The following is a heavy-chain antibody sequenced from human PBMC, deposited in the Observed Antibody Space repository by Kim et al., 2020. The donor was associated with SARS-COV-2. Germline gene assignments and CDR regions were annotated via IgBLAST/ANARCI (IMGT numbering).Heavy chain of an antibody. D-gene: IGHD3-10*01. CDR1: GGSISSYY. CDR3: ARQRGSGSYWSTNYYYGM. V-gene: IGHV4-59*08. Sequence: SETLSLTCTVSGGSISSYYWSWIRQPPGKGLEWIGYIYYSGSTNYNPSLKSRVTISVDTSKNQFSLKLSSVTAADTAVYYCARQRGSGSYWSTNYYYGM. CDR2: IYYSGST. J-gene: IGHJ6*01.